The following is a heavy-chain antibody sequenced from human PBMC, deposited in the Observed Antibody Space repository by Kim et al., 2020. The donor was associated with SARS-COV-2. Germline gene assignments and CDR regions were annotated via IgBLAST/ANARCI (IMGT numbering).Heavy chain of an antibody. Sequence: SETLSLTCTVSGGSISSGGYYWSWIRQHPGKGLEWIGYIYYSGSTYYNPSLKSRVTISVDTSKNQFSLKLSSVTAADTAVYYCAREGQLVRWAVAGDAFDIWGQGTMVTVSS. CDR1: GGSISSGGYY. V-gene: IGHV4-31*03. CDR2: IYYSGST. D-gene: IGHD6-13*01. J-gene: IGHJ3*02. CDR3: AREGQLVRWAVAGDAFDI.